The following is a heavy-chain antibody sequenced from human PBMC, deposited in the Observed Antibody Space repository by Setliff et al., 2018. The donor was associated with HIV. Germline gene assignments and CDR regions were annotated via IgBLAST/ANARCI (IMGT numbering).Heavy chain of an antibody. CDR2: ISSSGST. CDR3: TSYTIDPLNFDS. D-gene: IGHD3-16*01. CDR1: GYSISSGYY. Sequence: SETLSLTCAVSGYSISSGYYWGWIRQPPGRGLEWVATISSSGSTYYTPSLNSRVTISVDTSKNQFSLKLSSVTAADTAVYYCTSYTIDPLNFDSWGQGALVTVSS. V-gene: IGHV4-38-2*01. J-gene: IGHJ4*02.